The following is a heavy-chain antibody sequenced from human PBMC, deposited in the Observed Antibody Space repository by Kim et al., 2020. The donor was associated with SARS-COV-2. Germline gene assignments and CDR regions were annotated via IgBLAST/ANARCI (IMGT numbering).Heavy chain of an antibody. CDR3: ARSGGYSYYGMDI. Sequence: YADSVKGRFTVSRDISKSTVYLQMNSRRADDTAVYYCARSGGYSYYGMDIWGQGTTVTVSS. J-gene: IGHJ6*02. V-gene: IGHV3-53*01. D-gene: IGHD5-12*01.